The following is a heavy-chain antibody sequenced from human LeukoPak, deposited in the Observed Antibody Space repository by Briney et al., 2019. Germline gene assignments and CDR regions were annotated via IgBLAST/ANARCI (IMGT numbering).Heavy chain of an antibody. V-gene: IGHV4-34*01. CDR1: GGSLSGYY. CDR2: INHSGRN. J-gene: IGHJ4*02. CDR3: ARAFRESFFDY. Sequence: SETLSLTCAVSGGSLSGYYWSWIRQPPGKGPEWIGEINHSGRNTYNTSFKRRVTLSVDTAKNQFSLDLTSVTAADTALHYCARAFRESFFDYWGQGTLVTVSS.